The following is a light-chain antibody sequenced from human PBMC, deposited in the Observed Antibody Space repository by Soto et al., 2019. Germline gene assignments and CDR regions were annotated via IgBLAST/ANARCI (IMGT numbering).Light chain of an antibody. CDR1: SSDVGSYNL. V-gene: IGLV2-23*02. CDR3: CSYAGSSTRYV. CDR2: EVS. Sequence: QSVLTQSASVSGSPGQSITISCTGTSSDVGSYNLVSWYQQHPGKAPKLMIYEVSKRPSGVSNRFSGSKSGNTASLTISGLRAEDEADYYCCSYAGSSTRYVFGTGTKVTVL. J-gene: IGLJ1*01.